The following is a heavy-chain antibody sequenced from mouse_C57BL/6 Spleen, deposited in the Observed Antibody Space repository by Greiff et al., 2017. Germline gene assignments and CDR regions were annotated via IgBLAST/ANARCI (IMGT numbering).Heavy chain of an antibody. V-gene: IGHV1-15*01. CDR3: TSGYYGSSPPMDY. CDR1: GYTFTDYE. Sequence: QVQLQQSGAELVRPGASVTLSCKASGYTFTDYEMHWVKQTPVHGLEWIGAIDPETGGTAYNQKFKGKAILTADKSSSTAYMELRSLTSEDSSVYYCTSGYYGSSPPMDYWGQGTPVTVSS. CDR2: IDPETGGT. D-gene: IGHD1-1*01. J-gene: IGHJ4*01.